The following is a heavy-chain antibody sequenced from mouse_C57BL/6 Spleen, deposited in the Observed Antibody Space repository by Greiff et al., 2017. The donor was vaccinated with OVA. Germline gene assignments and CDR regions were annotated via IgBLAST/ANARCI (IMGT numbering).Heavy chain of an antibody. CDR3: ARGGYSNWEYYFDY. D-gene: IGHD2-5*01. V-gene: IGHV1-59*01. J-gene: IGHJ2*01. Sequence: QVQLQQPGAELVRPGTSVKLSCKASGYTFTSYWMHWVKQRPGQGLAWIGVIDPSDSYTNYNQKFKGKATLTVDTSSSTAYMQLSSLTSEDSAVYYCARGGYSNWEYYFDYWGQGTTLTVS. CDR2: IDPSDSYT. CDR1: GYTFTSYW.